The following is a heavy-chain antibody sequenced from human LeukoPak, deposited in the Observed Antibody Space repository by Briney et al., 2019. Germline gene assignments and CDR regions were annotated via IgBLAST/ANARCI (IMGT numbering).Heavy chain of an antibody. D-gene: IGHD3-3*01. V-gene: IGHV1-69*13. CDR1: GGTFSSYA. CDR3: ARGSTNDYDFWSGYRPERPYYFDY. CDR2: IIPIFGTA. Sequence: ASVKVSCKASGGTFSSYAISWVRQAPGQGLERMRGIIPIFGTANYAQKFQGRVTITADESTSTAYMELRSLRSEDTAVYYCARGSTNDYDFWSGYRPERPYYFDYWGQGTLVTVSS. J-gene: IGHJ4*02.